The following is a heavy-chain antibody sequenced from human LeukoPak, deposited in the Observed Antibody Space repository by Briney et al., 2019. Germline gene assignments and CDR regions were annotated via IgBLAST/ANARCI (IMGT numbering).Heavy chain of an antibody. CDR2: ISYDGSNK. V-gene: IGHV3-30*03. CDR3: ARDSEGQYFDY. CDR1: GFTFSSYG. J-gene: IGHJ4*02. D-gene: IGHD3-10*01. Sequence: GGSLRLSCAASGFTFSSYGMHWVRQAPGKGLEWVAVISYDGSNKYYADSVKGRLTISRDNSKNTLYLQMNSLRAEDTAVYYCARDSEGQYFDYWGQGTLVTVSS.